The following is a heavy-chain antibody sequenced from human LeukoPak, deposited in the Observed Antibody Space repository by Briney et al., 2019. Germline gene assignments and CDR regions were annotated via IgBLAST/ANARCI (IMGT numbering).Heavy chain of an antibody. V-gene: IGHV3-48*03. Sequence: GGSLRLSCAASGFTFSSYEMNWVRQAPGRGLEWVSFISRSGTTIYYADSVKGRFTISRDNAKNSQYLQMNSLRAEDTAVYYCARVLPHSDPLDYWGQGTLVTVSS. CDR2: ISRSGTTI. D-gene: IGHD2-15*01. CDR3: ARVLPHSDPLDY. CDR1: GFTFSSYE. J-gene: IGHJ4*02.